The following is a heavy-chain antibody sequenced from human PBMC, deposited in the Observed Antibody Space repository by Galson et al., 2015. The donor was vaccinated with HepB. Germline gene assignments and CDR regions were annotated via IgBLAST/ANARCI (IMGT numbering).Heavy chain of an antibody. V-gene: IGHV3-23*01. Sequence: LRLSCAASGFTFSSYAMSWVRQAPGKGLEWVSAISGSGGSTYYADSVKGRFTISRDNSKNTLYLQMNSLRAEETAVYYCAKDRAGATTIDAFDIWGQGTMVTVSS. CDR2: ISGSGGST. J-gene: IGHJ3*02. CDR1: GFTFSSYA. CDR3: AKDRAGATTIDAFDI. D-gene: IGHD1-26*01.